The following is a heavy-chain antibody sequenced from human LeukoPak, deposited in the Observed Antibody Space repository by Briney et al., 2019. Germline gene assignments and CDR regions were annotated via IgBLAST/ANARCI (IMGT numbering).Heavy chain of an antibody. J-gene: IGHJ4*02. CDR1: GYTFTGYY. Sequence: GASVKVSCKASGYTFTGYYMQWVRQAPGQGLEWMGRINPNSGGTNYAQKFQGRVTMTRDTSISTAYMELSRLRSDDTAVYYCARMYYDSSGYYPRWGQGTLVTVSS. CDR3: ARMYYDSSGYYPR. CDR2: INPNSGGT. D-gene: IGHD3-22*01. V-gene: IGHV1-2*06.